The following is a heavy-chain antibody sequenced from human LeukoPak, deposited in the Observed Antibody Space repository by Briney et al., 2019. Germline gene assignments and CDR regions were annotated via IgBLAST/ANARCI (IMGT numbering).Heavy chain of an antibody. D-gene: IGHD3-9*01. CDR1: GASISGYY. V-gene: IGHV4-59*08. J-gene: IGHJ4*02. CDR3: ARHAPAHFDFL. CDR2: IYYSGTT. Sequence: PSETLSLTFTVSGASISGYYCSWVRQPPGQGLEWIGYIYYSGTTSYNPSLRSRVTMSVDTSKNQFSLRLSSVTAADTAVYYCARHAPAHFDFLWGQGTLVTVSS.